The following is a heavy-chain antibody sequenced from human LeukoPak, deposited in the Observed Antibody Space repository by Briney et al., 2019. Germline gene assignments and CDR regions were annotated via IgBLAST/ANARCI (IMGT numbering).Heavy chain of an antibody. CDR2: ISYDGSNE. V-gene: IGHV3-30-3*01. D-gene: IGHD5-12*01. Sequence: GRSLRLSCAASGFTFSSYAMHWVRQAPGKGLEWVAVISYDGSNEYYADSVKGRFTISRDNSKNTLYLQMNSLRGADTAVYYCARDKTFIATTTTGYFEYWGQGTLVTVFS. J-gene: IGHJ4*02. CDR1: GFTFSSYA. CDR3: ARDKTFIATTTTGYFEY.